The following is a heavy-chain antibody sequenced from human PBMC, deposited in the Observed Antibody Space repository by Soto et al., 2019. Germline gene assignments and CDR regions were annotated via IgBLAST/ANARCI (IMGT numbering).Heavy chain of an antibody. CDR1: GGSNSSSSYY. V-gene: IGHV4-39*07. CDR3: ARSHILTGYFDY. D-gene: IGHD3-9*01. J-gene: IGHJ4*02. CDR2: IYYSGST. Sequence: LSLTCTVSGGSNSSSSYYWGWIRQPPGKGLEWIGSIYYSGSTYYNPSLKSRVTISVDTSKNQFSLKLGSVTAADTAVYYCARSHILTGYFDYWGQGTLVTVSS.